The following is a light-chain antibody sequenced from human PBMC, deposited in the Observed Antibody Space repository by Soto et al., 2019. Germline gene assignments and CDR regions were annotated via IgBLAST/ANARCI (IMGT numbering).Light chain of an antibody. CDR2: DVS. J-gene: IGLJ2*01. CDR1: SSDVGGYNY. V-gene: IGLV2-14*01. Sequence: QSALTQPASVSGSPGQSITISCTGTSSDVGGYNYVSWYQQHPGKAPKLMIYDVSNRPSGVPNRFSGSKSGNTASLTISGLQAEDEADYYCSSYTSSSTLAIAGGTKLTVL. CDR3: SSYTSSSTLA.